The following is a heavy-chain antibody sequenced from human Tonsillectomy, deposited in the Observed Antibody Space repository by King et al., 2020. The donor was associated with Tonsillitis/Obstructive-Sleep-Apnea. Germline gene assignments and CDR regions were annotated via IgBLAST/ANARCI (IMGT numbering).Heavy chain of an antibody. CDR3: ATEGPDCGGLCSNTAFDA. J-gene: IGHJ5*02. D-gene: IGHD2-21*02. Sequence: VQLVESGGGVVQPGRSLRLSCAVSGFTFSSYAIHWVRQAPGKGLEWVAFISYDGSTKYYADSVKGRFTISRDNSKNTLNLQMNSLRVEDTAVYFCATEGPDCGGLCSNTAFDAWGQGTLVTVSS. V-gene: IGHV3-30*04. CDR1: GFTFSSYA. CDR2: ISYDGSTK.